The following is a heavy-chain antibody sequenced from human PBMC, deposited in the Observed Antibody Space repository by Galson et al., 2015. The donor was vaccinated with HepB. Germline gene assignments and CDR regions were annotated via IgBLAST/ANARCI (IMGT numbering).Heavy chain of an antibody. CDR1: GGTFSSYT. J-gene: IGHJ5*02. Sequence: SVKVSCKASGGTFSSYTISWVRQAPGQGLEWMGRIIPILGIANYAQKFQGRVTITADKSTSTAYVELSSLRSEDTAVYYCARGYYYGSGSYTNWFDPWGQGTLVTVSS. CDR2: IIPILGIA. CDR3: ARGYYYGSGSYTNWFDP. V-gene: IGHV1-69*02. D-gene: IGHD3-10*01.